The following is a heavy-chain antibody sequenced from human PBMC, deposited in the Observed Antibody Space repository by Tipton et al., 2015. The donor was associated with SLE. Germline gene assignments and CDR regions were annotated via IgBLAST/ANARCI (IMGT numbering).Heavy chain of an antibody. Sequence: TLSLTCTVSGGSISSGNFYWNWIRQPPGKGLEWIGYIYESGNTNYNSSLKSRVTMSVDTSKNQFSLKLRSVTAADTAVYYCARDDPAMEGAFDVWGQGTMVIVSS. CDR1: GGSISSGNFY. D-gene: IGHD2-2*01. CDR2: IYESGNT. J-gene: IGHJ3*01. V-gene: IGHV4-61*01. CDR3: ARDDPAMEGAFDV.